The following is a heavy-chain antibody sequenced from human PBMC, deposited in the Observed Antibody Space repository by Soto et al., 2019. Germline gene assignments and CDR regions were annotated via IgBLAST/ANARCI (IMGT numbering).Heavy chain of an antibody. Sequence: EVQLVESGGGLVQPGGSLRLSCAASGFTFSSYWMSWVRQAPGKGLEWVANIKQDGSEKYYVDSVKGRFTISRDNAKNTLYLKMNSLRAEDRAVYYCARGIAARLSWFDPWGQGTLVTVSS. CDR2: IKQDGSEK. CDR3: ARGIAARLSWFDP. J-gene: IGHJ5*02. CDR1: GFTFSSYW. V-gene: IGHV3-7*01. D-gene: IGHD6-6*01.